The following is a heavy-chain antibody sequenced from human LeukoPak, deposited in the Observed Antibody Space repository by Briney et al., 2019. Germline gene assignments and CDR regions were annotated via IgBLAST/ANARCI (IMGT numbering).Heavy chain of an antibody. Sequence: PGGSLRLSCAASGFTFSSYAMHWVRQAPGKGLEWVAVISYDGSNKYYADSVKGRFTISRDNSKNTLYPQMNSLRAEDTAVYYCARDSGTTGTFDYWGQGTLVTVSS. V-gene: IGHV3-30-3*01. D-gene: IGHD1-7*01. CDR1: GFTFSSYA. CDR2: ISYDGSNK. J-gene: IGHJ4*02. CDR3: ARDSGTTGTFDY.